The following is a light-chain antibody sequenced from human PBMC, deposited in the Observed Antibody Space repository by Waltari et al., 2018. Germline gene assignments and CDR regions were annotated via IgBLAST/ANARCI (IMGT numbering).Light chain of an antibody. J-gene: IGKJ4*01. CDR1: QSVSSY. CDR2: DAS. CDR3: QQRSSWPLT. Sequence: EIVFTQSPATLSLSPGERATLSCRASQSVSSYLAWYQQKPGQPPRPLIYDASNRATGITARFSGSGSGTDFTLTISSLEPEDFAVYYCQQRSSWPLTFGGGTKVEIK. V-gene: IGKV3-11*01.